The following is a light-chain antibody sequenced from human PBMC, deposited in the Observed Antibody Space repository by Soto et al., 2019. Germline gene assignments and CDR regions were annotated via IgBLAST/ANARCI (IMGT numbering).Light chain of an antibody. CDR2: TTS. V-gene: IGKV1-27*01. Sequence: DVQMTQSPSSLSAFVGDRVTITCRASQGIAPYLDWFQQKPGKVPKLLIYTTSTLHSGVPSRFSGSGSGTDFTLTFTSLQPEDVGNYYCQKYNSTPLTVGGGTKEEIK. CDR1: QGIAPY. J-gene: IGKJ4*01. CDR3: QKYNSTPLT.